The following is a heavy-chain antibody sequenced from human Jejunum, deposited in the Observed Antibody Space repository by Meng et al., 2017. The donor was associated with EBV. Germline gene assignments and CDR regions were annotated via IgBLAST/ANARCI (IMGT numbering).Heavy chain of an antibody. CDR1: TGFSRGEEG. CDR2: IHQVGGT. V-gene: IGHV4-4*02. CDR3: ARASSERLLDY. D-gene: IGHD1-14*01. Sequence: GRVREVGAGGGKAAGSVSRACAGSTGFSRGEEGGSGVRQPPGRGLGGVGEIHQVGGTYYNPSLKGRVTISMDASKRQCSLRLNSMTAADTAVYYCARASSERLLDYWGQGTLVTVSS. J-gene: IGHJ4*02.